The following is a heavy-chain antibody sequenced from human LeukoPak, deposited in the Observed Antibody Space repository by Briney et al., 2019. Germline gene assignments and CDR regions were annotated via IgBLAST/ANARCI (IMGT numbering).Heavy chain of an antibody. CDR2: IYSGGST. Sequence: GGSLRLSCAASGFTVSSNYMSWVRQAPGKGLEWVSVIYSGGSTYYADSVQGRFTISRDNSKNTLYLQMNGLRAEDTAVYYCARATTVTTYAYWGQGTLVTVSS. V-gene: IGHV3-53*01. CDR1: GFTVSSNY. J-gene: IGHJ4*02. CDR3: ARATTVTTYAY. D-gene: IGHD4-17*01.